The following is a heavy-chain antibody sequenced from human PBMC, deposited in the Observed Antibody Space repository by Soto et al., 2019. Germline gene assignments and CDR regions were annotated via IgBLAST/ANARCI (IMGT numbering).Heavy chain of an antibody. V-gene: IGHV3-48*02. J-gene: IGHJ4*02. CDR3: AGEATTCCQIDY. D-gene: IGHD2-2*01. CDR2: ISSSSSTI. Sequence: EVQLVESGGDLVQPGGSLRLSCAASGFTFSSYSMNWVRQAPGKGLEWVSYISSSSSTIYYADSVKGRFTISRDNVKNSLYLQMNSLRDEDTAVYYCAGEATTCCQIDYWGQGTQVTVSS. CDR1: GFTFSSYS.